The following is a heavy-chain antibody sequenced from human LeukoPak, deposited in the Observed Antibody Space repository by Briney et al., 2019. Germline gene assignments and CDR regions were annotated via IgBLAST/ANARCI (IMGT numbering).Heavy chain of an antibody. D-gene: IGHD2-15*01. CDR2: IYYSGNT. CDR3: ARQDCSGGSCYLRHYYYYMDV. CDR1: GVSISSSNSY. V-gene: IGHV4-39*01. J-gene: IGHJ6*03. Sequence: SETLSLTCTVSGVSISSSNSYWGWIRQPPGKGLEWIGSIYYSGNTYYNASLKSQVSISIDTSKNQFSLKLSSVTAADTAVYYCARQDCSGGSCYLRHYYYYMDVWGKGTTVTISS.